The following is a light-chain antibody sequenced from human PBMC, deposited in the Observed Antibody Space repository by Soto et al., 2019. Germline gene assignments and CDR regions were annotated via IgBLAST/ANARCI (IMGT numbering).Light chain of an antibody. V-gene: IGLV4-69*01. CDR3: QTWGSGIV. CDR2: VESDGSH. J-gene: IGLJ2*01. Sequence: QLVVTQPPSASASLGASVKLTCTLSSGRSTYAIAWHQQQPQKGPRYLMKVESDGSHSKGDGIPDRFSGSSSGAERYLTISSLQSGDEADYYCQTWGSGIVFGEGTKLTVL. CDR1: SGRSTYA.